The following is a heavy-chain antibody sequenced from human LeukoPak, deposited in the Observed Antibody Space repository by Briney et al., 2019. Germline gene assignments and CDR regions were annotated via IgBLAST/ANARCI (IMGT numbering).Heavy chain of an antibody. CDR2: INSDGSST. J-gene: IGHJ4*02. CDR1: GFTFSSYW. V-gene: IGHV3-74*01. Sequence: GGSLRLSCAASGFTFSSYWMHWVRQAPGKGLVWVSRINSDGSSTSYADSVKGRFTISRDTAKNTLYLQMNSLRAEDTAVYYCVGAAADTTPRPWGQGTLVTVSS. D-gene: IGHD6-13*01. CDR3: VGAAADTTPRP.